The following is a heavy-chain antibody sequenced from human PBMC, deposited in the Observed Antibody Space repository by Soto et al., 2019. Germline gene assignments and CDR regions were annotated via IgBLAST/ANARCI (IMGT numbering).Heavy chain of an antibody. CDR2: ISYDGSNK. CDR1: GFTFSSYG. V-gene: IGHV3-30*18. CDR3: AKGIAAAGTLV. Sequence: QVQLVESGGGVVQPGRSLRLSCAASGFTFSSYGMHWVRQAPGKGLEWVAVISYDGSNKYYADSVKVRFTISRDNSKNTLYLQMNSLRAEDTAVYYCAKGIAAAGTLVWGQGTLVTVSS. J-gene: IGHJ4*02. D-gene: IGHD6-13*01.